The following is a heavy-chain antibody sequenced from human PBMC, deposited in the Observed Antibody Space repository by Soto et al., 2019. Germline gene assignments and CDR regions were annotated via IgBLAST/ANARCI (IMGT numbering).Heavy chain of an antibody. Sequence: GGSLRLSCAASGFPFSSYAMHWVRQSPGKGLEWVAFISYDGSNKYYADSVKGRFTISRDNSKNTLYLQMNSLRAEDTAVYYCARDQTSTSKLRFLEWKSGGPFYGMDVWGQGITVTVSS. CDR2: ISYDGSNK. J-gene: IGHJ6*02. CDR3: ARDQTSTSKLRFLEWKSGGPFYGMDV. V-gene: IGHV3-30-3*01. CDR1: GFPFSSYA. D-gene: IGHD3-3*01.